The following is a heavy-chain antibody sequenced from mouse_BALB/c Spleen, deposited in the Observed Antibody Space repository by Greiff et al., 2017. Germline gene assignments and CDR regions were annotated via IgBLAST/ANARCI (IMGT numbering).Heavy chain of an antibody. D-gene: IGHD2-1*01. CDR2: ISSGGST. V-gene: IGHV5-6-5*01. CDR3: ARGFNYGNWYFDV. Sequence: EVKLVESGGGLVKPGGSLKLSCAASGFTFSSYAMSWVRQTPEKRLEWVASISSGGSTYYPDSVKGRFTISRDNARNILYLQMSSLRSEDTAMYYCARGFNYGNWYFDVWGAGTTVTVSS. J-gene: IGHJ1*01. CDR1: GFTFSSYA.